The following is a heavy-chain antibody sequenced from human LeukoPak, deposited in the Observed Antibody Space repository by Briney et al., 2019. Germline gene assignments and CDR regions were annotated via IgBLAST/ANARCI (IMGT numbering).Heavy chain of an antibody. CDR2: INPNSGGT. CDR3: ARTFGNILTGYYPDY. V-gene: IGHV1-2*02. Sequence: ASVKVSCKASGYTFTGYYMHWVRQAPGQGLEWMGWINPNSGGTNYAQKFQCRVTMTRDTSISTAYMELSRLRSDDTAVYYCARTFGNILTGYYPDYWGQGTLVTVSS. CDR1: GYTFTGYY. D-gene: IGHD3-9*01. J-gene: IGHJ4*02.